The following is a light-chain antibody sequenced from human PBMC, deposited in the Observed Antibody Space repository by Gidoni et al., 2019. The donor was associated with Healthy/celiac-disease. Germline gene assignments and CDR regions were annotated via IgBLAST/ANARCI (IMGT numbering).Light chain of an antibody. Sequence: DIQMTQSPSSLSESVGDRVTITCQASQDISNYLNWYQQKPGKAPKLLIYDASNLETGVPSRFIGSGSGTDFTFTISSLQPEDIATYYCQQYDNLPITFGQGTRLEIK. J-gene: IGKJ5*01. CDR2: DAS. CDR3: QQYDNLPIT. V-gene: IGKV1-33*01. CDR1: QDISNY.